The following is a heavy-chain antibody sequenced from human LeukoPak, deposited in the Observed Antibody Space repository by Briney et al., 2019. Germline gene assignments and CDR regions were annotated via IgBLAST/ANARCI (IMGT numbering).Heavy chain of an antibody. Sequence: GRTPRLSCAASGFTFSNAMSWVRQAPGKGLEWVSGISDSGGNTYSADSVKGPFTISTDNSKNTLYLQTSSLTAEDMAVYYCAKDGGSGQLLFWSQGTLVTVSS. V-gene: IGHV3-23*01. J-gene: IGHJ4*02. CDR3: AKDGGSGQLLF. CDR1: GFTFSNA. D-gene: IGHD3-16*01. CDR2: ISDSGGNT.